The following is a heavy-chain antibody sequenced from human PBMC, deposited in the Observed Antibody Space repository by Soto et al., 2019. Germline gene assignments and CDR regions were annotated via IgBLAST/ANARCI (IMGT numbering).Heavy chain of an antibody. Sequence: SETLSLTCTVSGASISSSYWSWIRQSPERGLEWIAYVYHTGATNYNPSLKSRVTISLDTSKGQFSLNLTSLATADTAVYFCARGGNRYSNVASGVGGFDYWGQGSLVTVSS. CDR3: ARGGNRYSNVASGVGGFDY. CDR2: VYHTGAT. CDR1: GASISSSY. V-gene: IGHV4-59*01. D-gene: IGHD5-12*01. J-gene: IGHJ4*02.